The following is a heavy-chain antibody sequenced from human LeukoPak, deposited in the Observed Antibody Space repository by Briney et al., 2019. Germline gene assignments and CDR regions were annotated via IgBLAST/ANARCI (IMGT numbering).Heavy chain of an antibody. CDR3: ARDRARIAVAGTGPYNWFDP. V-gene: IGHV3-48*01. CDR1: GFTFSSYS. Sequence: GGSLRLSCAAPGFTFSSYSMNWVRQAPGKGLEWVSYISSSSSTIYYADSVKGRFTISRDNAKNSLYLQMNSLRAEDTAVYYCARDRARIAVAGTGPYNWFDPWGQGTLVTVSS. D-gene: IGHD6-19*01. CDR2: ISSSSSTI. J-gene: IGHJ5*02.